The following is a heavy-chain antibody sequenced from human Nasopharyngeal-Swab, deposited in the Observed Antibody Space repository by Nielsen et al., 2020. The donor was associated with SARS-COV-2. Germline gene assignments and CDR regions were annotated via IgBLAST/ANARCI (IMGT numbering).Heavy chain of an antibody. CDR3: ARAAVKYEYLTGYSWSYHYYGMDV. V-gene: IGHV3-30*03. J-gene: IGHJ6*04. Sequence: GESLKISCAASGFTFSSFGMHWVRQAPGKGLEWVAFIAHDASNEYYGDSVKGRFSISRDSSKNTLYLQMDSPRGEDTAVYYCARAAVKYEYLTGYSWSYHYYGMDVWGKGTTVTVSS. D-gene: IGHD3-9*01. CDR2: IAHDASNE. CDR1: GFTFSSFG.